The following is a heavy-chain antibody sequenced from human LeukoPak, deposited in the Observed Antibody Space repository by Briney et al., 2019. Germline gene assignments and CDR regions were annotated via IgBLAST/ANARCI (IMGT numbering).Heavy chain of an antibody. Sequence: ASVKVSCKASGYTFTGYYMHWVRQAPGQGLEWMGWINPNSGGTNYAQKFQGRVTMTRDTSISTAYMELSRLRSDDTAVYYCARAHHYRSRPSLARNYYYMDVWAKGPRSPSP. V-gene: IGHV1-2*02. CDR3: ARAHHYRSRPSLARNYYYMDV. D-gene: IGHD3-16*01. J-gene: IGHJ6*03. CDR1: GYTFTGYY. CDR2: INPNSGGT.